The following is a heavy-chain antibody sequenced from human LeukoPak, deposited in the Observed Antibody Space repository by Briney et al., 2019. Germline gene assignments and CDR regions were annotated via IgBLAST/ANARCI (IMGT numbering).Heavy chain of an antibody. Sequence: GGSLRLSCAASGFTFSSYAMSWVRQAPGKGLEWVSAISGSGGSTYYADSVKGRFTISRDNSKNTLYLQMNSLRAEDTAVYYCAKDVVAYDFWSGTDYWGQGTLVTVPS. J-gene: IGHJ4*02. CDR3: AKDVVAYDFWSGTDY. V-gene: IGHV3-23*01. D-gene: IGHD3-3*01. CDR2: ISGSGGST. CDR1: GFTFSSYA.